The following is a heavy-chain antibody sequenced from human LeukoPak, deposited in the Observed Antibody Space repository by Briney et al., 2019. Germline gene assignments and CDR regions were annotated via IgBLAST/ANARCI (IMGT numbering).Heavy chain of an antibody. Sequence: GASVKVSCKASGYTFTSYDINWVRQATGQGVEWMGWMNPNSGNTGYAQKFQGRVTMTRNTSISTAYMELSSLRSEDTAVYYCAREAAPIAVATPVRYYYYYGMDVWGQGTTVTVSS. J-gene: IGHJ6*02. CDR2: MNPNSGNT. CDR1: GYTFTSYD. CDR3: AREAAPIAVATPVRYYYYYGMDV. V-gene: IGHV1-8*01. D-gene: IGHD6-19*01.